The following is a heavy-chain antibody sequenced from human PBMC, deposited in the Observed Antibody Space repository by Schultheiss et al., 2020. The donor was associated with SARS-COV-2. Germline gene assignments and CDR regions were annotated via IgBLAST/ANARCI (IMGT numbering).Heavy chain of an antibody. V-gene: IGHV4-59*01. CDR2: IYYSGST. CDR1: GGSISSYY. J-gene: IGHJ6*02. D-gene: IGHD6-19*01. CDR3: ARDGKGYSSGWYDPGLGMDV. Sequence: SQTLSLTCPVSGGSISSYYWSWIRQPPGKGLEWIGYIYYSGSTNYNPSLKSRVTISVDTSKNQFSLKLSSVTAADTAVYYCARDGKGYSSGWYDPGLGMDVWGQGTTVTVSS.